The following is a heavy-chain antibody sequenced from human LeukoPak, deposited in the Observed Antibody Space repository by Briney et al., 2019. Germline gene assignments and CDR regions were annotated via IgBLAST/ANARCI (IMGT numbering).Heavy chain of an antibody. CDR1: GFTFSSYG. J-gene: IGHJ6*04. Sequence: QPGRSLRLSRAASGFTFSSYGMHWVRQAPGKGLEWVAVIWYDGSNKYYADSVKGRFTISRDNSKNTLYLQMNSLRAEDTAVYYCARGPYSSSSWYYYGMDVWGKGTTVTVSS. V-gene: IGHV3-33*01. CDR3: ARGPYSSSSWYYYGMDV. CDR2: IWYDGSNK. D-gene: IGHD6-13*01.